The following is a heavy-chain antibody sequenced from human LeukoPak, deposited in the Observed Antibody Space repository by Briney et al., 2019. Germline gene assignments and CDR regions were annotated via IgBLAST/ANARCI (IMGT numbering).Heavy chain of an antibody. CDR3: ARTYCGGDCYSQAEYFQH. V-gene: IGHV4-59*01. CDR1: GGSISSYY. CDR2: IYYSGST. J-gene: IGHJ1*01. D-gene: IGHD2-21*02. Sequence: SETLSLTCTVSGGSISSYYWSWIRQPPGKGLEWIGYIYYSGSTNYNPSLKGRVTISVDTSKNQFSLKLSSVTAADTAVYYCARTYCGGDCYSQAEYFQHWGQGTLVTVSS.